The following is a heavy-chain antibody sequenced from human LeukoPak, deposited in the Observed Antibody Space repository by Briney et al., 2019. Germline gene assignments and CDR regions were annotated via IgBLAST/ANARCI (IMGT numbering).Heavy chain of an antibody. D-gene: IGHD2-2*01. CDR3: ARVGLKDCSSTSCYAGNYFDY. CDR2: INPNSGGT. J-gene: IGHJ4*02. Sequence: ASVKVSCKASGHTFTGYYMHWVRQAPGQGLEWMGWINPNSGGTNYAQKFQGRVTMTRDTSISTAYMELSRLRSGDTAVYYCARVGLKDCSSTSCYAGNYFDYWGQGTLVTVSS. CDR1: GHTFTGYY. V-gene: IGHV1-2*02.